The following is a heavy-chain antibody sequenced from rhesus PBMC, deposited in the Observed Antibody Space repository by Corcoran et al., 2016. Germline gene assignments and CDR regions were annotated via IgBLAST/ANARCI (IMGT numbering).Heavy chain of an antibody. CDR2: IGGTSGST. Sequence: QVRLQESGPGLVTPSETLSLTCAVSGGSISGFYWHWIRQPPGKGLEWMGYIGGTSGSTYYHPSLKSRVTISTDTSKNQFSRKLSSVTAADTAVYYCARTPEANYFDFWGQGVLVTVSS. CDR1: GGSISGFY. D-gene: IGHD6-43*01. CDR3: ARTPEANYFDF. V-gene: IGHV4-165*02. J-gene: IGHJ4*01.